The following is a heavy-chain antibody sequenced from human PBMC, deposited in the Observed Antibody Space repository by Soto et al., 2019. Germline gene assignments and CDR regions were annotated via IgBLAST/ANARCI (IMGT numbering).Heavy chain of an antibody. V-gene: IGHV1-2*04. D-gene: IGHD2-2*02. J-gene: IGHJ2*01. Sequence: ASVKVSCKASGYRFSGYYIHWVRQAPGQGLESMGWINPTSGVAEYAPKFQGWVTMTRDKSISTAYMELSRLRFDDTAVYYCARGKEIPDYWNFDLWGRGTLVTVSS. CDR2: INPTSGVA. CDR1: GYRFSGYY. CDR3: ARGKEIPDYWNFDL.